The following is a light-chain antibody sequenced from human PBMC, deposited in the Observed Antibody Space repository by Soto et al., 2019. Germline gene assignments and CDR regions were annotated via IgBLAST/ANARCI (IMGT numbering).Light chain of an antibody. CDR2: EVS. Sequence: QSVLTQPASVSGSPGQSVSIACTGTSSDIGTYKYVSWYQQHPGKAPKLMIYEVSNRPSGVSDRFSGSKSGNTASLTISGLQPEDEADYYCISYKSGTTLYVFGTGTKVTAL. CDR3: ISYKSGTTLYV. CDR1: SSDIGTYKY. J-gene: IGLJ1*01. V-gene: IGLV2-14*01.